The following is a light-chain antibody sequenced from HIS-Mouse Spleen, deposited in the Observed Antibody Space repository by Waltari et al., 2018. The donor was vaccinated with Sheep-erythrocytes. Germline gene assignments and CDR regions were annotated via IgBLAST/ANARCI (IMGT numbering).Light chain of an antibody. CDR2: DVG. J-gene: IGLJ1*01. Sequence: QSALTQPRSVSGSPGQSVTIPCTGTSSDVGGYNYVSWYKQHPGKAPKLMIYDVGKRPSGVPDRFSGSKSGNTSSLTISGLQAEDEADYYCCSYAGSYNHVFATGTKVTVL. V-gene: IGLV2-11*01. CDR3: CSYAGSYNHV. CDR1: SSDVGGYNY.